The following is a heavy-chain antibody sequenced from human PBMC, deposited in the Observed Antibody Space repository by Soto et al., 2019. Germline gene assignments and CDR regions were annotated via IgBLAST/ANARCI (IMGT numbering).Heavy chain of an antibody. D-gene: IGHD2-2*01. V-gene: IGHV3-30*03. CDR2: ISYDGSNK. J-gene: IGHJ4*02. Sequence: QVQLVESGGGVVQPGRSLRLSCAASGFTFSSYGMHWVRQAPGKGLEWVAVISYDGSNKYYADSVKGRFTISRDNSKNTLYLQMNSLRAEDTAVYYCASLRGYCSSTSCSHGDYWGQGTLVTVSS. CDR3: ASLRGYCSSTSCSHGDY. CDR1: GFTFSSYG.